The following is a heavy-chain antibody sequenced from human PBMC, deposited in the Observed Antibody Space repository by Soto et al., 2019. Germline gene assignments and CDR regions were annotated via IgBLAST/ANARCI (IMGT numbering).Heavy chain of an antibody. D-gene: IGHD3-22*01. CDR2: TYYRSKWNN. Sequence: PSQTLSLTCDISGDSVSSNRAAWHWIRQSPSRGLEWLGRTYYRSKWNNDYAVSVKSRITINSDTSKNQFSLQLNSVTPEDTAVYYCVRVYYDSGGYSQGFGLDVWGQGTTVTVSS. J-gene: IGHJ6*02. CDR1: GDSVSSNRAA. V-gene: IGHV6-1*01. CDR3: VRVYYDSGGYSQGFGLDV.